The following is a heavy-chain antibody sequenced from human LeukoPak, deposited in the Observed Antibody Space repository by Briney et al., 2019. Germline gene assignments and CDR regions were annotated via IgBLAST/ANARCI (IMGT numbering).Heavy chain of an antibody. J-gene: IGHJ4*02. Sequence: PGGSLRLSCAASGFTFSSYAMSWVRQAPGKGLEWVSAISGSGGSTYYADSVKGRFTISRDNSKNTLYLQMNSLRAEDTAVYYCANAYYYDSSGYYAGYWGQGTLVTVSS. V-gene: IGHV3-23*01. CDR1: GFTFSSYA. D-gene: IGHD3-22*01. CDR3: ANAYYYDSSGYYAGY. CDR2: ISGSGGST.